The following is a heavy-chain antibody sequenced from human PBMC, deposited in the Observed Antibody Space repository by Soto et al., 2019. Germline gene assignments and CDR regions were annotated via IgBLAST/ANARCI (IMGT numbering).Heavy chain of an antibody. D-gene: IGHD3-3*01. Sequence: QVQLQESGPGLVKPSQTLSLTCTVSGGSISSGGYYWSWIRQHPGKGLEWIGYIYYSGSTYYNPSLKSRVTVSVATSKNQFSLKLSSVTAADTAGYYCARGPDSSHWYFDLWGRGTLVTVSS. CDR2: IYYSGST. V-gene: IGHV4-31*03. J-gene: IGHJ2*01. CDR3: ARGPDSSHWYFDL. CDR1: GGSISSGGYY.